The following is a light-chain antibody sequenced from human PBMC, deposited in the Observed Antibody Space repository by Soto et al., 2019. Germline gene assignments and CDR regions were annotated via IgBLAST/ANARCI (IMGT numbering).Light chain of an antibody. CDR3: QQYNIWPYT. CDR1: QSVSSN. Sequence: EIVMTQSPATLSVSPGERATLSCRASQSVSSNLAWYQQKPGQAPRLLMYDASTRATGIPARFSGSGSGTEFTLTISSLQSEDFAVYYCQQYNIWPYTLGQGTKVDIK. V-gene: IGKV3-15*01. CDR2: DAS. J-gene: IGKJ2*01.